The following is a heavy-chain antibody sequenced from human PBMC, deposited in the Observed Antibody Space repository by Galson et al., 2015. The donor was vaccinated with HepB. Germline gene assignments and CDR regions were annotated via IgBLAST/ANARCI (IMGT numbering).Heavy chain of an antibody. CDR2: ISYDGSNK. CDR3: ARDGVGSSSWYEP. D-gene: IGHD6-13*01. CDR1: GFTFSSYA. J-gene: IGHJ5*02. Sequence: SLRLSCAASGFTFSSYAMHWVRQAPGKGLEWVAVISYDGSNKYYADSVKGRFTISRDNSKNTLYLQMNSLRAEDTAVYYCARDGVGSSSWYEPWGQGTLVTVSS. V-gene: IGHV3-30*04.